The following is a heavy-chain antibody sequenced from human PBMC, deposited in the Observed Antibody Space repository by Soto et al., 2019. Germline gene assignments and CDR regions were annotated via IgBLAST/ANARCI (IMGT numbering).Heavy chain of an antibody. V-gene: IGHV4-39*01. D-gene: IGHD3-22*01. CDR3: ARHRDSSGYYYYYYGMDV. CDR1: GGSICSSSYY. J-gene: IGHJ6*02. Sequence: PSETLSLACTVSGGSICSSSYYWGWFRQPPGKGLEWIGSVYYSGSTYYNPSLKSRVTISVDTSKNQFSLKLSSVTAADTAVYYCARHRDSSGYYYYYYGMDVWGQGTTVTVSS. CDR2: VYYSGST.